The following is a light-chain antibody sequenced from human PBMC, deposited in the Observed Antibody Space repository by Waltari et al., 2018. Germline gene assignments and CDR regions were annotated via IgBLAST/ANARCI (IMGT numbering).Light chain of an antibody. J-gene: IGKJ4*01. CDR3: QQYRAVPLT. CDR2: DAS. V-gene: IGKV1-33*01. CDR1: HDINKN. Sequence: DIQMTQAPSSLSASAGDRVTITCQASHDINKNLNWFQQKPREAPKVLIFDASNLRTGVPLRFSGSGSGTHFTFTIASLQPEDVATYYCQQYRAVPLTFGGGTKVEIK.